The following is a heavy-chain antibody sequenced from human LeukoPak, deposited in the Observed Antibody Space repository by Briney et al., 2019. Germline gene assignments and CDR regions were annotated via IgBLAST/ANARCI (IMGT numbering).Heavy chain of an antibody. D-gene: IGHD1-26*01. Sequence: PGGSLRHSCAASGVTFSTDVMSSVRQAPRKGLEWVSGIISSGDNTFYADSVKGRFTISRDTSKSMLYMQMNSLRTEDTAVYYCAKGGSGDYYDRIDFWGQGTLVTVSS. CDR3: AKGGSGDYYDRIDF. CDR2: IISSGDNT. J-gene: IGHJ4*02. V-gene: IGHV3-23*01. CDR1: GVTFSTDV.